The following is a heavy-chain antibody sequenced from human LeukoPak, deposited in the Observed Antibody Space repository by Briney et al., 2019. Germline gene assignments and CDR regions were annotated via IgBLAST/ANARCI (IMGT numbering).Heavy chain of an antibody. Sequence: GGSLRLSCAASGFTFSSYAMSWVRQAPGKGLEWVSAISGSGGSTYYADSVRGRFTISRDNSKNTLYLQMNSLRAEDTAVYYCAKVSGGGLYYDGMDVWGQGTTVTVSS. CDR2: ISGSGGST. CDR1: GFTFSSYA. V-gene: IGHV3-23*01. J-gene: IGHJ6*02. D-gene: IGHD1-14*01. CDR3: AKVSGGGLYYDGMDV.